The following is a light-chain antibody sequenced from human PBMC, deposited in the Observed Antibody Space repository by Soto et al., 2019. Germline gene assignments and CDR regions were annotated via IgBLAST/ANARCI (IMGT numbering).Light chain of an antibody. CDR2: LNSDGSH. J-gene: IGLJ2*01. CDR1: SGHSSYA. V-gene: IGLV4-69*01. Sequence: QLVLTQSPSASASLGASVKLTCTLSSGHSSYAIAWHQQQPEKGPRYLMKLNSDGSHSKGDGIPDRFSGSSSGAERYLTISSLQSEDEADYDCQIWGTGIVVFGGGTKVTVL. CDR3: QIWGTGIVV.